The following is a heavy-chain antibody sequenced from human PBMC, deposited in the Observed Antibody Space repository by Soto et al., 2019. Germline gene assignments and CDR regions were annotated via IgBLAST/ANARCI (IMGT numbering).Heavy chain of an antibody. CDR1: GDTFTDYY. D-gene: IGHD2-21*02. CDR2: VNPSGGHT. J-gene: IGHJ4*02. Sequence: QVQLMQSGAEVKKPGASVKVSCKASGDTFTDYYIHWVRQAPGQGLEWMGTVNPSGGHTTYAQHFLGRVTMTRDTPTSTLYTELTSLTSDATAIYYCARGGHVVVVTAALDYWGQGTLVTVSS. V-gene: IGHV1-46*01. CDR3: ARGGHVVVVTAALDY.